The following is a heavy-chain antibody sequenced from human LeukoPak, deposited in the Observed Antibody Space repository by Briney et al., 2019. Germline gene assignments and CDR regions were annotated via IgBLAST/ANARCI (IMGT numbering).Heavy chain of an antibody. J-gene: IGHJ4*02. D-gene: IGHD5-24*01. CDR2: ISYDGSNK. CDR3: ARDQEGKMATIPFDY. V-gene: IGHV3-30*04. CDR1: GFTFSSYA. Sequence: GGSLRLSCAASGFTFSSYAMHWVRQAPGKGLEWVAVISYDGSNKYYADSVKGRFTISRDNSKNTLYLQMNSLRAEDTAVYYCARDQEGKMATIPFDYWGQGTLVTVSS.